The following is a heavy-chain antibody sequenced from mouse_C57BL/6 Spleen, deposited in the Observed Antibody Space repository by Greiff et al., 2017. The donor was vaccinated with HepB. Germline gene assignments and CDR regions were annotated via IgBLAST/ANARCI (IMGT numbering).Heavy chain of an antibody. CDR3: ARGSRGYFDV. CDR1: GYTFTSYD. CDR2: IYPRDGST. J-gene: IGHJ1*03. V-gene: IGHV1-85*01. Sequence: VKLVESGPELVKPGASVKLSCKASGYTFTSYDINWVKQRPGQGLEWIGWIYPRDGSTKYNEKFKGKATLTVDTSSSTAYMELHSLTSEDSAVYFCARGSRGYFDVWGTGTTVTVSS.